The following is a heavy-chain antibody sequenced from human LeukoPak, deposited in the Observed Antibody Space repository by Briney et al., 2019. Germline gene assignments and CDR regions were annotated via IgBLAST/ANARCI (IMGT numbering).Heavy chain of an antibody. V-gene: IGHV3-30*18. D-gene: IGHD5-12*01. Sequence: PGRSLRLSCAASGFTFSSYGMHWVRQAPGKGLEWVAVISHDGSNKYYADSVKGRFTISRDNSKNTLYLQMNSLRAEDTAVYYCAKDRESGYDYYYYGMDVWGQGTTVTVSS. CDR1: GFTFSSYG. CDR3: AKDRESGYDYYYYGMDV. J-gene: IGHJ6*02. CDR2: ISHDGSNK.